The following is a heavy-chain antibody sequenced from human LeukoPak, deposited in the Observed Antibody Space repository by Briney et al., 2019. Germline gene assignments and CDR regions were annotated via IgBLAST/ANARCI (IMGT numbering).Heavy chain of an antibody. J-gene: IGHJ4*02. D-gene: IGHD5-12*01. V-gene: IGHV3-33*01. CDR1: GFTFSSYG. Sequence: PGRSLRLSCAASGFTFSSYGMHWVRQAPGKGLEWVALLRYDGTNEYYADSVKGRFTISRDISKNTLYLQMNSLRAEDTAVYYCARDLYSSSLDYWGQGTLVTVSS. CDR3: ARDLYSSSLDY. CDR2: LRYDGTNE.